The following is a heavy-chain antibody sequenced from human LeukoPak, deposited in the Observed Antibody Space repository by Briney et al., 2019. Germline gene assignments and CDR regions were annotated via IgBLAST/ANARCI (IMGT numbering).Heavy chain of an antibody. V-gene: IGHV4-59*08. Sequence: SETLSLTCTVSGGSISSYYWNWIRQPPGKGLEWIGDIDYSGRTNYNPSLKSRVTISVDTSKNQFSLKLSPVTAADTAVYYCARHLWRGGTTDSFDIWGQGTMVSVSS. CDR2: IDYSGRT. D-gene: IGHD3-10*01. CDR1: GGSISSYY. J-gene: IGHJ3*02. CDR3: ARHLWRGGTTDSFDI.